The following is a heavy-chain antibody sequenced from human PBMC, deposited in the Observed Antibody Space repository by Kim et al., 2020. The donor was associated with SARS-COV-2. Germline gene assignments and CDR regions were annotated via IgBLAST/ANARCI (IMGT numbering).Heavy chain of an antibody. CDR3: ARDLYDQAGFFDP. Sequence: GGSLRLSCAISGFTVNNNRMSWVRQAPGKGLEWVSFIYPNGVTLYADSVKGRFTISRDRSNNTLYLQMNSLRAEDTAVYFCARDLYDQAGFFDPWGQGTLVTVSS. CDR2: IYPNGVT. D-gene: IGHD2-8*01. J-gene: IGHJ5*02. CDR1: GFTVNNNR. V-gene: IGHV3-53*01.